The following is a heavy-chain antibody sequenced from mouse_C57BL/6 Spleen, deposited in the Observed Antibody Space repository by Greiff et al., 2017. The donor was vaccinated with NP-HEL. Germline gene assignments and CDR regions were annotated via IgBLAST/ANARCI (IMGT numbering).Heavy chain of an antibody. CDR2: ISSGGSYP. Sequence: EVMLVESGGDLVKPGGSLKLSCAASGFTFSSYGMSWVRQTPDNRLEWVATISSGGSYPYYPDSVTGRFTISRDNAKHTLYLQMSSLKSEDTAMYYCARHYYGSSYDWYFDVWGTGTTVTVSS. J-gene: IGHJ1*03. CDR3: ARHYYGSSYDWYFDV. CDR1: GFTFSSYG. D-gene: IGHD1-1*01. V-gene: IGHV5-6*01.